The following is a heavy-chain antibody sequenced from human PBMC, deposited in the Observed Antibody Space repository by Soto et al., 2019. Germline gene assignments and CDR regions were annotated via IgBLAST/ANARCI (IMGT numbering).Heavy chain of an antibody. CDR1: GFTFNTYC. CDR2: ISASGGST. Sequence: EVQLLASGGGLVQPGGSLRLSCAASGFTFNTYCMSWVRQAPGKGVEWVSAISASGGSTKYADSVKGRFTISRDNSKNTLFLQMNSLRAEDAAVYYCAKSTPNWNYGYLDYWGQGIVVTVSS. J-gene: IGHJ4*02. V-gene: IGHV3-23*01. CDR3: AKSTPNWNYGYLDY. D-gene: IGHD1-7*01.